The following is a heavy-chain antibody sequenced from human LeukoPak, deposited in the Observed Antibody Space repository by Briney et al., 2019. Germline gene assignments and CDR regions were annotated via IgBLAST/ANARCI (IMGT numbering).Heavy chain of an antibody. V-gene: IGHV4-59*01. CDR3: ARDRYGAFGI. CDR2: IYYSGST. J-gene: IGHJ3*02. CDR1: GGSISSYY. Sequence: PSETLSLTCTVSGGSISSYYWSWIRQPPGKGLEWIGYIYYSGSTNYNPSLKSRVTISVDTSKNQFSLKLSSVTAADTAVYYCARDRYGAFGIWGQGTMVTVSS. D-gene: IGHD1-1*01.